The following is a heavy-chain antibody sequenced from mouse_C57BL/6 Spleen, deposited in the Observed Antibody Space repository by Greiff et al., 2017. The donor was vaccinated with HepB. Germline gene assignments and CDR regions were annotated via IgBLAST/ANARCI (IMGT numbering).Heavy chain of an antibody. Sequence: QLQESGPELVKPGASVKISCKASGYTFTDYYINWVKQRPGQGLEWIGWIYPGSGNTTYNEKFKGKATLTVDTSSSTAYMQLSSLTSEDSAVYFCARSFYYYGSSYPYYYAMDYWGQGTSVTVSS. J-gene: IGHJ4*01. CDR3: ARSFYYYGSSYPYYYAMDY. V-gene: IGHV1-84*01. CDR1: GYTFTDYY. D-gene: IGHD1-1*01. CDR2: IYPGSGNT.